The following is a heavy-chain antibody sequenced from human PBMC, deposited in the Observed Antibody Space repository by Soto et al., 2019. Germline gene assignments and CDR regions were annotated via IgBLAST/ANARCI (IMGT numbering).Heavy chain of an antibody. CDR3: ARGRGYSGDDHYYYFDMDV. J-gene: IGHJ6*02. CDR1: GGTFNNYP. V-gene: IGHV1-69*01. CDR2: SIPIFGTA. Sequence: QVQLVQSGAEVKKPASSVKVSCKASGGTFNNYPITWVRQAPGEGLEWMGGSIPIFGTANYAQNFQGRVTIRVDASTSTAYMELRSLGAEDTAVYYCARGRGYSGDDHYYYFDMDVWGQGTTVTVS. D-gene: IGHD5-12*01.